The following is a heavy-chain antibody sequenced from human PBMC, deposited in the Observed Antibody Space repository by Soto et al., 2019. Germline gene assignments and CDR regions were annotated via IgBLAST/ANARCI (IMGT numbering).Heavy chain of an antibody. Sequence: QLQLQESGSGLVKPSQTLSLTCAVSGGSISSGGYSWSWIRQPPGKGLEWIGYSYHSGSTYYNPSLKSRVTISVDRSKIQFSRKLSSVTAADTAVYYCARAGGLGAVAADYWGQGTLVTVSS. J-gene: IGHJ4*02. CDR2: SYHSGST. V-gene: IGHV4-30-2*01. CDR3: ARAGGLGAVAADY. D-gene: IGHD6-19*01. CDR1: GGSISSGGYS.